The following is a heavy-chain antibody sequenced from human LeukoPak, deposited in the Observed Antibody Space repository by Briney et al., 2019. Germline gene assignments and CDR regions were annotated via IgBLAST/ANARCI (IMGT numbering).Heavy chain of an antibody. CDR3: ASDYDYYDSSGHKGWFDP. Sequence: ASVKVSCKASGYTFTGYFVHWVRQAPGQGLQWMGWINPNSGGTNYAQKFQGRVTMTRDTSISTAYMELSRLRSDDTAVYYCASDYDYYDSSGHKGWFDPWGQGTLVTVSS. J-gene: IGHJ5*02. D-gene: IGHD3-22*01. CDR1: GYTFTGYF. CDR2: INPNSGGT. V-gene: IGHV1-2*02.